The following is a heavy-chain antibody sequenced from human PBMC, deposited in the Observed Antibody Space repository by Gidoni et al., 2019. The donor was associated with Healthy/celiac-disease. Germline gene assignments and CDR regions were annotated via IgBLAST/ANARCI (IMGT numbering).Heavy chain of an antibody. CDR1: GFTFSSYG. CDR3: AREAYYYDSSGYWVFDY. CDR2: IWYDGSNK. J-gene: IGHJ4*02. Sequence: QVQLVESGGGVVQPGRSLRLSCAASGFTFSSYGMHGVRQAPGKGLEWVAVIWYDGSNKYYADSVKGRFTISRDNSKNTLYLQMNSLRAEDTAVYYCAREAYYYDSSGYWVFDYWGQGTLVTVSS. V-gene: IGHV3-33*01. D-gene: IGHD3-22*01.